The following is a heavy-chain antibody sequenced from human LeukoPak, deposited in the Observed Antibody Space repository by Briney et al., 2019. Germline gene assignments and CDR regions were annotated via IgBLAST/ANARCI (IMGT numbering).Heavy chain of an antibody. CDR3: ARGRVTAMGTFDL. CDR2: VYHTGST. CDR1: GXSMNDYY. D-gene: IGHD5-18*01. J-gene: IGHJ4*02. V-gene: IGHV4-59*01. Sequence: SETLSLTCTVSGXSMNDYYWNWVRQPPGKGLEWIGYVYHTGSTNYKSSLKRRVSISVDTSKNQFSLWLTSVTAADTAVYYCARGRVTAMGTFDLWGQGTLVIVSS.